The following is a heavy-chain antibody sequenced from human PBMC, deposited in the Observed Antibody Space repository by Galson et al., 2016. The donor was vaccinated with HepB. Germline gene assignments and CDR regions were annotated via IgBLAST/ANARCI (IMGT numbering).Heavy chain of an antibody. CDR3: ARERGNYHYFDY. CDR2: NSGYNVNT. CDR1: GYTFSSYG. Sequence: SVKVSCQASGYTFSSYGISWVRQAPGQGLEWMGWNSGYNVNTNYPQKLQGRVTMTTDTTTSTAYMELRSLRSDDPAVYYCARERGNYHYFDYWGQGTLVTVSS. J-gene: IGHJ4*02. D-gene: IGHD1-7*01. V-gene: IGHV1-18*01.